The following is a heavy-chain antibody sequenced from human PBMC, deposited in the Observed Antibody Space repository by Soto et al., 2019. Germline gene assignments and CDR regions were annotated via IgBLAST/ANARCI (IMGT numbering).Heavy chain of an antibody. J-gene: IGHJ4*02. Sequence: ASVKVSCKASGYTFTSYDINWVRQATGQGLEWMGWMNPNSGNTGYAQKFQGRVTMTRNTSISTAYMELSSLRSEDTAVYYCARASSMNMVRGVIRTGLDYWGQVTLVTVSS. CDR2: MNPNSGNT. CDR1: GYTFTSYD. D-gene: IGHD3-10*01. CDR3: ARASSMNMVRGVIRTGLDY. V-gene: IGHV1-8*01.